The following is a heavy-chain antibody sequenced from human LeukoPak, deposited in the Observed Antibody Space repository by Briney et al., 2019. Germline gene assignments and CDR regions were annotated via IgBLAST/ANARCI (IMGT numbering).Heavy chain of an antibody. CDR1: GYSFISYS. Sequence: GEPLKISCKGSGYSFISYSSAWVAQMPGKGLEWMGIIYPGDSDTRYSPSLQGQVTISGDKSISTAYLQWSSLRASDTAMYYCARREHYGSGSFVDYWGQGTLVTVSS. J-gene: IGHJ4*02. D-gene: IGHD3-10*01. CDR2: IYPGDSDT. CDR3: ARREHYGSGSFVDY. V-gene: IGHV5-51*01.